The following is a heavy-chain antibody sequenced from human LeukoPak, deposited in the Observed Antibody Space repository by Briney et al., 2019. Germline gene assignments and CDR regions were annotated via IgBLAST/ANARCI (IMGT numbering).Heavy chain of an antibody. CDR2: IYTSGST. J-gene: IGHJ4*02. CDR3: ARELGYCSGGSCYRSPFDY. CDR1: GGSISSYY. V-gene: IGHV4-4*07. D-gene: IGHD2-15*01. Sequence: KPSETLSLTCTVSGGSISSYYWSWIRQPAGKGLEWIGRIYTSGSTNYNPSLKSRVTMSVDTPKNQFSLKLSSVTAADTAVYYCARELGYCSGGSCYRSPFDYWGQGTLVTVSS.